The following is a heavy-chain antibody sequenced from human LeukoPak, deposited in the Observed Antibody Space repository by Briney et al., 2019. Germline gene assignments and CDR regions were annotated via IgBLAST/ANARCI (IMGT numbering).Heavy chain of an antibody. Sequence: LPGGSLRLSCGASGFTFSIHWMSWVRQAPGRGLEWVSGVGGDEKAHYADFVRGRFTISRDNSKKTVYLQMNSLTVEDTAVYYCAKDLSWWVTADYWGQGVLVTVSS. D-gene: IGHD2-21*02. CDR2: VGGDEKA. J-gene: IGHJ4*02. V-gene: IGHV3-23*01. CDR1: GFTFSIHW. CDR3: AKDLSWWVTADY.